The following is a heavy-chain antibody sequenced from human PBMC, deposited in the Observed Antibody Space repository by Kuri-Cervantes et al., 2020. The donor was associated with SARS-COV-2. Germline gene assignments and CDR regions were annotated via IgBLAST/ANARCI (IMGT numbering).Heavy chain of an antibody. V-gene: IGHV3-7*01. CDR1: GFTFSSYW. CDR2: IKQDGSEK. CDR3: ARMSPTGISTSPFDY. J-gene: IGHJ4*02. D-gene: IGHD2-2*01. Sequence: GESLKISCAASGFTFSSYWMSWVRQAPGKGLEWVANIKQDGSEKYYVDSVKGRFTISRDNAKNSLDLQMNSLRAEDTAVYYCARMSPTGISTSPFDYWGQGTLVTVSS.